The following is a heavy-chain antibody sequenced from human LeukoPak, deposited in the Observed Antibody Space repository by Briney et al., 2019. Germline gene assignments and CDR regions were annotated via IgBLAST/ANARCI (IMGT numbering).Heavy chain of an antibody. J-gene: IGHJ4*02. D-gene: IGHD2-8*01. CDR3: ARGTEDIVLMVYAIGYYFDY. Sequence: SETLSLTCTVSGGSISSSSYYWSWIRQHPGKGLEWIGYIYYSGSTYYNPSLKSRVTISVDTSKNQFSLKLSSVTAADTAVYYCARGTEDIVLMVYAIGYYFDYWGQGTLVTVSS. CDR1: GGSISSSSYY. V-gene: IGHV4-31*03. CDR2: IYYSGST.